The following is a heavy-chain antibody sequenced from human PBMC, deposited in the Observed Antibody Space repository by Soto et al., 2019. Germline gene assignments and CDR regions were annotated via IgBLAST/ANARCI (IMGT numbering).Heavy chain of an antibody. D-gene: IGHD2-15*01. J-gene: IGHJ3*02. CDR3: ARDGFCIGGTCYSPGNAFDM. Sequence: EVQLVESGGGLVQPGGSLRLSCAASGFSFSSYWMTWVRQAPGKGLEWVAKIKEDGSEKYYVDSVKGRFSVSRDNAKNSLYLQMNSLRAEDTAVYYCARDGFCIGGTCYSPGNAFDMWGQGTKVTVSS. V-gene: IGHV3-7*01. CDR2: IKEDGSEK. CDR1: GFSFSSYW.